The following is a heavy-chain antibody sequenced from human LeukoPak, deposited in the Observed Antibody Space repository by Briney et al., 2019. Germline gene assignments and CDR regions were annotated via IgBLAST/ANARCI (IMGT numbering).Heavy chain of an antibody. CDR1: GFIFNDYA. Sequence: GGSLRLSCAASGFIFNDYAMHWVRQPPGKGLEWVSTISWNSGNKLYSDSAKGRFTISRDNAENSLYLEMNSLRPEDTALYYCAKDMDFWSGSDYWGQGTLVTVSS. V-gene: IGHV3-9*01. D-gene: IGHD3-3*01. J-gene: IGHJ4*02. CDR3: AKDMDFWSGSDY. CDR2: ISWNSGNK.